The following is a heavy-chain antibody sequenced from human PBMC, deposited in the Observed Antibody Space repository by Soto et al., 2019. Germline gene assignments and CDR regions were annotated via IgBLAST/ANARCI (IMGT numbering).Heavy chain of an antibody. CDR1: QEIFTSNW. CDR2: IYPDDSDV. V-gene: IGHV5-51*01. J-gene: IGHJ4*01. CDR3: ASQGFTFASLYY. Sequence: GESMRDSCQGSQEIFTSNWIGWLRQMPGKGLEWMGVIYPDDSDVKYNPSFQGQVTISVDKSISTAYLQWSRLRDPDTAMYSGASQGFTFASLYYCG.